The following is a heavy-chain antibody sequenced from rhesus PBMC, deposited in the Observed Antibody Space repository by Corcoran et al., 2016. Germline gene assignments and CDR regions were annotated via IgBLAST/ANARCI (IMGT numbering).Heavy chain of an antibody. Sequence: EVQLVESGGGLVQPGGSLRLSCAASGFTFSDHYMDWVRQAPGKGLEWVVFIRNKGNGGTAEYAASVKGRFTISRDDSKSIASLQMNSLKTEDTAVYYCARGGGLDYWGQGVLVTVSS. V-gene: IGHV3S22*01. J-gene: IGHJ4*01. CDR2: IRNKGNGGTA. D-gene: IGHD3-3*01. CDR3: ARGGGLDY. CDR1: GFTFSDHY.